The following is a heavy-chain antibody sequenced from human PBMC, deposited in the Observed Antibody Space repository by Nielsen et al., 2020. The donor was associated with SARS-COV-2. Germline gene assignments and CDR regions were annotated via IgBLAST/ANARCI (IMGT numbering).Heavy chain of an antibody. CDR3: AREMYSSGWD. CDR1: EVTFRSHD. V-gene: IGHV3-33*01. D-gene: IGHD6-19*01. CDR2: IWYDGSNK. J-gene: IGHJ4*02. Sequence: GESLKISCAASEVTFRSHDMQRVRQAPGQGLECVARIWYDGSNKYYVDSVMGRFTISRDNSKNTLYLHMNSLRGDDTAVYYCAREMYSSGWDWGQGTQVTVSS.